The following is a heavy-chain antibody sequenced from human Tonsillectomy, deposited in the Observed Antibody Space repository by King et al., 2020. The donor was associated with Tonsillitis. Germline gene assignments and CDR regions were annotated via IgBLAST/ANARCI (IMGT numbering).Heavy chain of an antibody. V-gene: IGHV3-73*02. D-gene: IGHD4-17*01. CDR2: IRSKANNYAT. CDR3: TRFAAPGYGDYGDS. CDR1: GFRLSGSA. J-gene: IGHJ4*02. Sequence: VQLVESGGGLAQPGGSLKLSCAASGFRLSGSAMHWVRQASGKGLEWVGRIRSKANNYATAYAASVKGRFTISRDDSKNTVYLQMNSLKTEDTALYYCTRFAAPGYGDYGDSWGQGTLVPGSS.